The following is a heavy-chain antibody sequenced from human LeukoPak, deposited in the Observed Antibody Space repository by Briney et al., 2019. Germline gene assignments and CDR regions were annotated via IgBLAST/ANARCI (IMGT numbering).Heavy chain of an antibody. CDR2: IYPADSDP. Sequence: PGESLKISCKHSGYNFNTYWIGWVRQMPGKGLEWMGIIYPADSDPRYSPSFQGQVTISADKSISTAYLQWSSLKASDTAMYYCARQLTSGDCDYWGQGTLVTVSS. CDR1: GYNFNTYW. D-gene: IGHD3-10*01. V-gene: IGHV5-51*01. J-gene: IGHJ4*02. CDR3: ARQLTSGDCDY.